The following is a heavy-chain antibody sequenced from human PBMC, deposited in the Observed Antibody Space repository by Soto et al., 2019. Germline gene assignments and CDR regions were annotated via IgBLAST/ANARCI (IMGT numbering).Heavy chain of an antibody. D-gene: IGHD2-2*01. J-gene: IGHJ5*02. Sequence: ASVKVSCKASGYTFTGYYMHWVRQAPGQGLEWMGWINPNSGGTNYAQKFQGRVTMTRDTSISTAYMELSRLRSDDTAVYYCARVYYCSSTSCDGWFDPWGQGILVTVS. CDR1: GYTFTGYY. CDR2: INPNSGGT. V-gene: IGHV1-2*02. CDR3: ARVYYCSSTSCDGWFDP.